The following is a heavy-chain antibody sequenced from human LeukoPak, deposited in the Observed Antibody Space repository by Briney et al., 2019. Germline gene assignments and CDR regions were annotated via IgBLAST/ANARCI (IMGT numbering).Heavy chain of an antibody. J-gene: IGHJ6*03. D-gene: IGHD2-2*01. CDR1: GFTFSSYA. V-gene: IGHV3-30-3*01. Sequence: QPGGSLRLSCAASGFTFSSYAMHWVRQAPGKGLEWVAVISYDGSNKYYADSVKGRFTISRDNSKNTLYLQMNSLRAEDTAVYYCARTGEYQLPRDYYYMDVWGKGTTVTVSS. CDR3: ARTGEYQLPRDYYYMDV. CDR2: ISYDGSNK.